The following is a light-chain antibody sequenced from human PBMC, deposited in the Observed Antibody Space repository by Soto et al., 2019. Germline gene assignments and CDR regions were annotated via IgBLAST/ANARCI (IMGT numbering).Light chain of an antibody. V-gene: IGLV1-47*01. CDR3: AAWDARLSGPYV. Sequence: QSAPTQPPSASGTPGQRVTISCSGSSSNIGSNYVYWYQQLPGTAPKLLIYRNNQRPSGVPDRFSGSKSGTSASLAISGLRSEDEADYYCAAWDARLSGPYVFGTGTKVTVL. CDR2: RNN. CDR1: SSNIGSNY. J-gene: IGLJ1*01.